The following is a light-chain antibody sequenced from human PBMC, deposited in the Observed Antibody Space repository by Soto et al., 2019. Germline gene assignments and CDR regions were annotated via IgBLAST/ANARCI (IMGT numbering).Light chain of an antibody. Sequence: DIQMTQSPSTLSAAVGDRVTITCRASESISNWLAWYQQKPGKSPKLLIYAASSLVSGVPSRFSGSGSGTEFTLTINSLQPDDSATYYCQHYDTYWTFGLGTKVDIK. V-gene: IGKV1-5*01. CDR1: ESISNW. CDR2: AAS. CDR3: QHYDTYWT. J-gene: IGKJ1*01.